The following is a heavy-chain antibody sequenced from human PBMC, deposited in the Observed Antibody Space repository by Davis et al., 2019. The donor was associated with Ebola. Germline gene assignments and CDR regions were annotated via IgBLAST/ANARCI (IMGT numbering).Heavy chain of an antibody. CDR3: ARGAHIVVVPAAKSYYYGMDV. CDR1: GYTFTSYG. CDR2: INAGNGNT. J-gene: IGHJ6*04. Sequence: ASVTVFCKASGYTFTSYGISWVRQAPGQGLEWMGWINAGNGNTKYSQKFQGRVTITRDTSASTAYMELSSLRSEDTAVYYCARGAHIVVVPAAKSYYYGMDVWGKGTTVTVSS. V-gene: IGHV1-18*04. D-gene: IGHD2-2*01.